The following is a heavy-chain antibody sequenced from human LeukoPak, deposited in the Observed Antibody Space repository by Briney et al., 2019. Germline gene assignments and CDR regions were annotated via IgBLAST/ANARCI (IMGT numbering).Heavy chain of an antibody. V-gene: IGHV6-1*01. Sequence: SQTLSLTCALSGDRVSSKSASWNWIRQSPSRGLEWLGRTYSRSKWFNDYAVSVKSRISINPDTSKNQFSLHLTSVTPDDTAVYFCARGTGSLDYWGQGTLVTVSS. D-gene: IGHD1-26*01. CDR2: TYSRSKWFN. J-gene: IGHJ4*02. CDR3: ARGTGSLDY. CDR1: GDRVSSKSAS.